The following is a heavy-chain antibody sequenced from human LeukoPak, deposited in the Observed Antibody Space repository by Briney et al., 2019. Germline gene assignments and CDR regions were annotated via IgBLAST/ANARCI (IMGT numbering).Heavy chain of an antibody. CDR2: IIPIFGTA. CDR3: ARVHCSSTSCDPAPDP. D-gene: IGHD2-2*01. V-gene: IGHV1-69*05. J-gene: IGHJ5*02. CDR1: GGTFSSYA. Sequence: SVKVSCKASGGTFSSYAISWVRQAPGQGLEWMGGIIPIFGTANYAQKLQGRVTMTTDTSTSTAYMELRSLRSDDTAVYYCARVHCSSTSCDPAPDPWGQGTLVTVSS.